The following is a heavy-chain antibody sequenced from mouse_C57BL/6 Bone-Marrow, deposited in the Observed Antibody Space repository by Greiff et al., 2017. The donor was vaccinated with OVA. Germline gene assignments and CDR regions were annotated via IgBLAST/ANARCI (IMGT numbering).Heavy chain of an antibody. D-gene: IGHD3-2*02. CDR2: FYPGSGSI. CDR1: GYTFTEYT. J-gene: IGHJ4*01. Sequence: VQLQQSGAELVKPGASVKLSCKASGYTFTEYTIYWVKQRSGKGLEWIGWFYPGSGSIKYNEKFKDKATLTADKSSSTVYMELSRLTSEDSAVYVCAKHPSSAGYGYAMDYWGQGTSVTVTS. V-gene: IGHV1-62-2*01. CDR3: AKHPSSAGYGYAMDY.